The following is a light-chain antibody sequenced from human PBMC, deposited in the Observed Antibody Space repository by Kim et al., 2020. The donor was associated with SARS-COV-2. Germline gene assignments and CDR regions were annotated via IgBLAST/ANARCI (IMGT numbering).Light chain of an antibody. CDR2: DAS. CDR1: QSVSSY. Sequence: SLSPGEIATLSCRASQSVSSYLACFQQKPGQAPRLLIYDASNRATGIPARFSGSGSGTDFTLTISSLEPEDFAVYYCQQRSKWPRTFGQGTKLEI. J-gene: IGKJ2*01. V-gene: IGKV3-11*01. CDR3: QQRSKWPRT.